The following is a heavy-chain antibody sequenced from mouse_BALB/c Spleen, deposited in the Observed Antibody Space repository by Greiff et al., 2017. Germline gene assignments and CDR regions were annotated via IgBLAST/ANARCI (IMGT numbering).Heavy chain of an antibody. CDR1: GYAFTNYL. Sequence: QVQLQQSGAELVRPGTSVKVSCKASGYAFTNYLIEWVKQRPGQGLEWIGVINPGSGGTNYNEKFKGKATLTADKSSSTAYMQLSSLTSDDSAVYFCARLSGYYYFDYWGQGTTLTVSS. V-gene: IGHV1-54*01. D-gene: IGHD2-3*01. CDR3: ARLSGYYYFDY. J-gene: IGHJ2*01. CDR2: INPGSGGT.